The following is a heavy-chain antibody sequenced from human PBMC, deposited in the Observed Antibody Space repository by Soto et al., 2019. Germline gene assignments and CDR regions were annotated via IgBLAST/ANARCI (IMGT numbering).Heavy chain of an antibody. V-gene: IGHV4-31*03. CDR2: TSYSGST. CDR1: GGSISSGGYY. J-gene: IGHJ4*02. Sequence: SETLSLTCTVSGGSISSGGYYWSWIRQHPGKGLEWIGVTSYSGSTNYNPSLKSRVTISIDTSKNQFSLKLTSVTAADTAVYYCARDKITGLFDYWGQGTLVTVSS. D-gene: IGHD2-8*02. CDR3: ARDKITGLFDY.